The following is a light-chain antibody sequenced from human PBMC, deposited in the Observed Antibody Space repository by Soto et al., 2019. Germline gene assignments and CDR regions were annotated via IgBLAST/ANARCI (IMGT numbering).Light chain of an antibody. J-gene: IGKJ4*01. CDR1: QSFRSSY. CDR3: QQYGSSPLT. Sequence: EGVFTRSPGTLSLSPGERATLSCRASQSFRSSYLAWYQQKPGQAPRLLIYGASSRATGIPDRFSGSGSGTDFTLTISRLEPEDFAVYYCQQYGSSPLTFGGGTKVDI. CDR2: GAS. V-gene: IGKV3-20*01.